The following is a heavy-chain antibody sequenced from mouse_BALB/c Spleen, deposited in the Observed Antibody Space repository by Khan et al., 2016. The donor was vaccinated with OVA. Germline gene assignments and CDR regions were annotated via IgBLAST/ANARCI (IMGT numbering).Heavy chain of an antibody. CDR2: INTYTGEP. CDR3: ARAASYYYFDV. CDR1: GYTFTNYG. V-gene: IGHV9-1*02. Sequence: QIQLVQSGPELKKPGETVKISCKASGYTFTNYGMNWVKQAPGKGLKWMGWINTYTGEPTYTDDFKGRFAFLLETSASTAYLQINTLKNEDMATYYCARAASYYYFDVWGAGTTVTVSS. J-gene: IGHJ1*01.